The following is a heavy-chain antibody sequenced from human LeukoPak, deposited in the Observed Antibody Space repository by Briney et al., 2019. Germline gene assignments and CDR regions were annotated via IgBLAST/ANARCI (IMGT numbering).Heavy chain of an antibody. Sequence: PGGSLRLSCAASGFTVSNNYMNWVRQAPGKGLEWVSGIYSGATTYYADSVKGRFTISRDNAKNSLYLQMNSLRAEDTAVYSCASGSGYYPFDYWGQGTLVTVSS. J-gene: IGHJ4*02. CDR1: GFTVSNNY. CDR3: ASGSGYYPFDY. D-gene: IGHD3-22*01. V-gene: IGHV3-66*01. CDR2: IYSGATT.